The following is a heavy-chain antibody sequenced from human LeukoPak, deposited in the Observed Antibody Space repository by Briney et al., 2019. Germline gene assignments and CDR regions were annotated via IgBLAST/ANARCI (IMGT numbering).Heavy chain of an antibody. CDR3: ARGGYSSSWYPPHGFDP. J-gene: IGHJ5*02. Sequence: PGGSLRLSCAASGFTFSSYSMNWVRQAPGKGLEWVSSISSSSSYIYYADSVKGRFTISRDNAKNSLYLQMNSLSAEDTAVYYCARGGYSSSWYPPHGFDPWGQGTLVTVSS. D-gene: IGHD6-13*01. CDR2: ISSSSSYI. CDR1: GFTFSSYS. V-gene: IGHV3-21*01.